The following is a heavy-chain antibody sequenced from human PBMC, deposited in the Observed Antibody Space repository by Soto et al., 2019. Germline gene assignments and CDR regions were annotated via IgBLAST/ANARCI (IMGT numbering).Heavy chain of an antibody. CDR2: ISSGSSYI. CDR1: GFTFSSYT. V-gene: IGHV3-21*01. CDR3: ARGVLSDSGTCY. J-gene: IGHJ4*02. D-gene: IGHD2-15*01. Sequence: PGGSLRLSCAASGFTFSSYTMNWVCQAPGQGLEWVSSISSGSSYIYYADSMKGRFTISRDNAKNSLYLQMNSLRAEDTAVYYCARGVLSDSGTCYWGRGTLGTVSS.